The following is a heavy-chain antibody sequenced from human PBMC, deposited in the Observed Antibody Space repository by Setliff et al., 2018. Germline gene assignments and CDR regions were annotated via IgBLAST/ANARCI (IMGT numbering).Heavy chain of an antibody. CDR1: GYTFSGYY. D-gene: IGHD4-4*01. Sequence: AASVKVSCKASGYTFSGYYIHWVRQAPGQGLDWMGVLNPSGGGTEFAEKFQGRLTVTRDTSTSTVYMELSSLRSEDTAVYYCASNALPHYDYSNYEGLYDYYYYMDVWGKGTTVTVSS. V-gene: IGHV1-46*01. CDR3: ASNALPHYDYSNYEGLYDYYYYMDV. J-gene: IGHJ6*03. CDR2: LNPSGGGT.